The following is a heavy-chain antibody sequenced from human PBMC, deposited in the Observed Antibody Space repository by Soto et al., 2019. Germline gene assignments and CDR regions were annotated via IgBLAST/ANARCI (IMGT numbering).Heavy chain of an antibody. CDR2: IDPSDSYT. Sequence: PGESLKISCKGSGYSFTSYWISWVRQMPGKGLEWMGRIDPSDSYTNYSPSFQGHVTISADKSISTAYLQWSSLKASDTAMYYCARLQEGYCSGGSCYYYYGMDVWGQGTTVTVSS. V-gene: IGHV5-10-1*01. D-gene: IGHD2-15*01. CDR3: ARLQEGYCSGGSCYYYYGMDV. CDR1: GYSFTSYW. J-gene: IGHJ6*02.